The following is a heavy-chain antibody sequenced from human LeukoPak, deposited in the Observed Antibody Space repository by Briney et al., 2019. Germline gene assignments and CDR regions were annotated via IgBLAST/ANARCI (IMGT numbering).Heavy chain of an antibody. V-gene: IGHV3-21*01. CDR2: ISSSSSHI. CDR1: GFTFSRYS. D-gene: IGHD1-26*01. CDR3: ARDRVGATSFGV. Sequence: GGSLRLSCAASGFTFSRYSMNWVRQAPGKGLEWVSSISSSSSHIYYADSVTGRFTVSRDNAKNSLYLQMNSLRAEGTAVYYCARDRVGATSFGVWGKGTTVTVSS. J-gene: IGHJ6*04.